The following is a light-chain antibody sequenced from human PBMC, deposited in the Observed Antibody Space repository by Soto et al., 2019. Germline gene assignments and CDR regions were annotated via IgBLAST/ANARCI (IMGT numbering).Light chain of an antibody. V-gene: IGKV1-27*01. Sequence: DIQMTQSPSSLSASVGDRVTITCWASQGISNYLAWYQQKPGKVPKLLIYGTSTLQSGVPSRFSGSGSGTDFTLTISSLQPEDVATYFCQKYNSAPSFGPGTKVDI. J-gene: IGKJ3*01. CDR3: QKYNSAPS. CDR2: GTS. CDR1: QGISNY.